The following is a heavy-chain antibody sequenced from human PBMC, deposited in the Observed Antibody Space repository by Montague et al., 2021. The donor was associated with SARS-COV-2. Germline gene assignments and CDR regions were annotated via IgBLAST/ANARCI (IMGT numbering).Heavy chain of an antibody. Sequence: QSGAEVKKPGESLRISCKGSGYNFNTYWIGWVRQMPGKGLEWMGIIYPRDSEMRHSPSFQGHVYISADKFASTAYLESSSLKASDTAIYYCARQASTNTNFDYWGQGTLVTVSS. D-gene: IGHD2-8*01. V-gene: IGHV5-51*01. J-gene: IGHJ4*02. CDR1: GYNFNTYW. CDR2: IYPRDSEM. CDR3: ARQASTNTNFDY.